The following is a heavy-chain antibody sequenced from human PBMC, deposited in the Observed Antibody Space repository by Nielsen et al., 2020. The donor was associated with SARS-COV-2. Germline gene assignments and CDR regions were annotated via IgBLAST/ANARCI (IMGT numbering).Heavy chain of an antibody. CDR2: IYPGDSDT. Sequence: KVSCKGSGYSFTSYWIGWVRQMPGKGLEWMGIIYPGDSDTRYSPSFQGQVTISADKSISTAYLQWSSLKASDTAMYYCARHGVEYYGSGSYYFRHYYYYYGMDVWGQGTTVTVSS. CDR3: ARHGVEYYGSGSYYFRHYYYYYGMDV. D-gene: IGHD3-10*01. CDR1: GYSFTSYW. J-gene: IGHJ6*02. V-gene: IGHV5-51*01.